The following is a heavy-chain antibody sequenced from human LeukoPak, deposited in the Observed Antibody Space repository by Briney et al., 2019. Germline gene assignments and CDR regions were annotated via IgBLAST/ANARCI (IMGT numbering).Heavy chain of an antibody. Sequence: SVKVSCKASGGTFSSYAISWVRQAPGQGLEWMGGIIPIFGTANYAQKFQGRVTMTRDMSTSTVYMELSSLRSEDTAVYYCARDHGVAAEGTNWFDPWGQGTLVTVSS. J-gene: IGHJ5*02. CDR2: IIPIFGTA. CDR3: ARDHGVAAEGTNWFDP. V-gene: IGHV1-69*05. D-gene: IGHD6-13*01. CDR1: GGTFSSYA.